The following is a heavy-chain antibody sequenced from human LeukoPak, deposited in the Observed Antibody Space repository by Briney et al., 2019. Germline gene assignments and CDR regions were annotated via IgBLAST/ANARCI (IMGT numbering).Heavy chain of an antibody. CDR2: ISGSGGST. Sequence: GGSLRLSCAASGFTFSSYAMGWVRQAPGKGLQWVSGISGSGGSTYYADSVKGRFAISRDNSKNTLYLQMNSLRAEDTAVYYCAKGGLQEGFDYWGQGTLVTVSS. D-gene: IGHD5-24*01. V-gene: IGHV3-23*01. J-gene: IGHJ4*02. CDR1: GFTFSSYA. CDR3: AKGGLQEGFDY.